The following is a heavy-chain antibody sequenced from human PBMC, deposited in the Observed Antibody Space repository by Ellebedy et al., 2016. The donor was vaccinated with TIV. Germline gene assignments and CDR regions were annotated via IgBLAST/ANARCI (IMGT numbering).Heavy chain of an antibody. CDR1: GFTFSHYA. CDR2: IVYDGSSA. Sequence: GESLKISCAASGFTFSHYAVHWVRQAPGKGLEWVAVIVYDGSSAFYAESVKGRFTISRDNSENTLHLDMNSLRVEDTAVYYCARGPWFDPWGQGTLVTVSS. CDR3: ARGPWFDP. V-gene: IGHV3-30-3*01. J-gene: IGHJ5*02.